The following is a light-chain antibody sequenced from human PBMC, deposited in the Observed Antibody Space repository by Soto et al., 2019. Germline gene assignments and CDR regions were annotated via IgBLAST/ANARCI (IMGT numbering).Light chain of an antibody. CDR3: QHFGYSPFT. Sequence: EIVLTQSPGTLSLSPGERATLSCRASQSVYSSHLAWYQHKPGQAPRLLIYAASSRATGIPDRFSGSGSGADCTLTISRLEPEDSAVYYCQHFGYSPFTFGPGTKVDIK. J-gene: IGKJ3*01. V-gene: IGKV3-20*01. CDR2: AAS. CDR1: QSVYSSH.